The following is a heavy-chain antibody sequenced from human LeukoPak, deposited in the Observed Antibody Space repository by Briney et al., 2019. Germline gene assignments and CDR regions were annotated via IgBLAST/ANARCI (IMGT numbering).Heavy chain of an antibody. V-gene: IGHV3-30*03. D-gene: IGHD6-13*01. CDR3: ARDQEAAGTLDY. CDR2: ISYDGGNK. J-gene: IGHJ4*02. Sequence: PGGSLRLSCAASGFTFNNYVMNWVRQAPGKGLEWVAVISYDGGNKYYADSVKGRFTISRDNSKNTLYLQMNSLRAEDTAVYYCARDQEAAGTLDYWGQGTLVTVSS. CDR1: GFTFNNYV.